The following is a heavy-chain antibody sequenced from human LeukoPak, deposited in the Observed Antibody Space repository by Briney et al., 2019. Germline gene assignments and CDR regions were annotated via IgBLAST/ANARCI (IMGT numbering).Heavy chain of an antibody. V-gene: IGHV4-39*01. J-gene: IGHJ6*02. CDR3: ASGYSSGWSKMDV. CDR2: IYYSGST. CDR1: VGSISSSRYY. Sequence: ETPCVTSMVPVGSISSSRYYWGWIRQPPGEWLGWIGSIYYSGSTYYNPSLKSRVTISVDTSKNQFSLKLSSVTAADTAVYYCASGYSSGWSKMDVWGQGTTVTVSS. D-gene: IGHD6-19*01.